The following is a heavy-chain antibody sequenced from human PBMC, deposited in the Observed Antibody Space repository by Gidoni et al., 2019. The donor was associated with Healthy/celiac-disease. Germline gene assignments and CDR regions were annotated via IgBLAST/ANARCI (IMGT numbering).Heavy chain of an antibody. J-gene: IGHJ6*02. V-gene: IGHV3-30-3*01. CDR2: ISYDGSNK. CDR1: GFTFSSYA. D-gene: IGHD4-17*01. Sequence: QVQLVESGGGVVQPGRSLRLSCAASGFTFSSYAMNWVRQAPGKGLEWVAVISYDGSNKYYADSVKGRFTISRDNSKNTLYLQMNSLRAEDTAVYYCARVDDDYGDYNYYGMDVWGQGTTVTVSS. CDR3: ARVDDDYGDYNYYGMDV.